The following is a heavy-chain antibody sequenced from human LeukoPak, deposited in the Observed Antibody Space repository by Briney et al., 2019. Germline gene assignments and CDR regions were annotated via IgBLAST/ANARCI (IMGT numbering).Heavy chain of an antibody. J-gene: IGHJ4*02. CDR1: RFTFSEYY. Sequence: GGSLRLSCVASRFTFSEYYMSWIRQAPGKGLEWISYIGTSDTHTYYADSVKGRFTISRDNAKNSLFLQMDSLTADDTAMYYCAGDGRLGYWGQGTLVTVSS. CDR2: IGTSDTHT. V-gene: IGHV3-11*01. CDR3: AGDGRLGY.